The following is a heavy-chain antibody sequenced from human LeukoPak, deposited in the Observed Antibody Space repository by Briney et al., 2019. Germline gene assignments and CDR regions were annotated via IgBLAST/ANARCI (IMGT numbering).Heavy chain of an antibody. CDR1: GDSW. CDR2: IKTDGSST. V-gene: IGHV3-74*01. J-gene: IGHJ4*02. Sequence: PGGSLRLSCAGSGDSWMHWVRQVPGKGLVWVSRIKTDGSSTSYADSVKGRFTISNDNAENTLYLQMNSLRAEDTAVYYCARVLGSSEDYVWGSYRFWGQGTLVTVSS. CDR3: ARVLGSSEDYVWGSYRF. D-gene: IGHD3-16*02.